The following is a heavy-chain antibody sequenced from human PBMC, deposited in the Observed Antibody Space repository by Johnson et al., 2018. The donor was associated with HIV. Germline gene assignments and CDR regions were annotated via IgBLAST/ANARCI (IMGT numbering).Heavy chain of an antibody. V-gene: IGHV3-9*01. J-gene: IGHJ3*02. Sequence: QLVESGGGLIQPGGSLRLSCAASGFTFDDYAMHWVRQAPGKGLEWVSGISWNSGSIGYADSVKGRFTISRDNAKNSLYLQMNSLRAEDTALYYCAKDRKLRRGNGGWVENAFDIWGQGTMVTVSS. D-gene: IGHD1-26*01. CDR2: ISWNSGSI. CDR1: GFTFDDYA. CDR3: AKDRKLRRGNGGWVENAFDI.